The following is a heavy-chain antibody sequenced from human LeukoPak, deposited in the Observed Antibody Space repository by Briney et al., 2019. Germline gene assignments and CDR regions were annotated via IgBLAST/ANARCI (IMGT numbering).Heavy chain of an antibody. CDR1: GFPFNLYA. CDR2: ISGSGGTT. CDR3: AKEESTYGHGLDY. D-gene: IGHD3-10*01. Sequence: PGGSLRLSCAASGFPFNLYAMTWVRQAPGKGLEWVSTISGSGGTTYYADSVKGRFTISRDNSKNTLYLRMNNLRAEDTATYSCAKEESTYGHGLDYWGQGTLVTVSS. V-gene: IGHV3-23*01. J-gene: IGHJ4*02.